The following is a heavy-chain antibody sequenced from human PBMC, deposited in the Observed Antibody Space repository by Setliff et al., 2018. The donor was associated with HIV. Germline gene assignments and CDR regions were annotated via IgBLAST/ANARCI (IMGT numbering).Heavy chain of an antibody. Sequence: GASVKVSCKASGGTFSSYAISWVRQAPGQGLEWMGGIIPIFGTANYAQKFQGRVTITADESTSTAYMELSSLRSEDTAVYYCASLTYDSSEGDAFDIWGQGTMVTVSS. D-gene: IGHD3-22*01. J-gene: IGHJ3*02. CDR1: GGTFSSYA. CDR2: IIPIFGTA. CDR3: ASLTYDSSEGDAFDI. V-gene: IGHV1-69*13.